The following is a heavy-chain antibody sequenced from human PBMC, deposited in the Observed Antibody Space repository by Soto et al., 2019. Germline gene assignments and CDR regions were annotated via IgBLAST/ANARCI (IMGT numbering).Heavy chain of an antibody. D-gene: IGHD5-18*01. CDR2: ISGSGGST. Sequence: PGGSLRLSCAASGFTFSSYAMSWVRQAPGKGLEWVSAISGSGGSTYYADSVKGRSTISRDNSKNTLYLQMNSLRAEDTAVYYCAKFDTAMGSFDYWGQGTLVTVSS. CDR3: AKFDTAMGSFDY. J-gene: IGHJ4*02. V-gene: IGHV3-23*01. CDR1: GFTFSSYA.